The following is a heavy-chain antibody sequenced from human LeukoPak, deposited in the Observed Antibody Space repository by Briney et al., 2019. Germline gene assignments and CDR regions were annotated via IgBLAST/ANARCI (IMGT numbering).Heavy chain of an antibody. Sequence: GGSLRLSCAASGFTFDDYGMSWVRQAPGKGLEWVSGINWNGGSTGYADSVKGRFTISRDNAKNSLYLQMNSLRAEDTVLYYCARETSGCSSTSCYDYYYYMDVWGKGTTVTVSS. J-gene: IGHJ6*03. CDR1: GFTFDDYG. D-gene: IGHD2-2*01. CDR3: ARETSGCSSTSCYDYYYYMDV. CDR2: INWNGGST. V-gene: IGHV3-20*04.